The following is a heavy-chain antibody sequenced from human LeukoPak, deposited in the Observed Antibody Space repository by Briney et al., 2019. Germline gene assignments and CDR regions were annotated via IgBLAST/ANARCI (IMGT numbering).Heavy chain of an antibody. Sequence: GGSLRLSRAASGFTFRIYAMSWVRQAPGKGLEGVSSISDSGGTTYYAASVKGRFTISTDNSKNTLYLQMNSLRGEDAAVYYCATVPHSSSWYFDPWGEGTLVTVSS. J-gene: IGHJ5*02. D-gene: IGHD6-13*01. CDR2: ISDSGGTT. V-gene: IGHV3-23*01. CDR1: GFTFRIYA. CDR3: ATVPHSSSWYFDP.